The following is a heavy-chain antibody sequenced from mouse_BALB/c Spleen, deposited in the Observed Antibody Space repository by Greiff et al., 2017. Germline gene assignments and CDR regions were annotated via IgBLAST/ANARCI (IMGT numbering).Heavy chain of an antibody. CDR3: ARHGAARSWFAY. J-gene: IGHJ3*01. D-gene: IGHD3-1*01. Sequence: EVQRVESGGGLVKPGGSLKLSCAASGFAFSSYDMSWVRQTPEKRLEWVAYISSGGGSTYYPDTVKGRFTISRDNAKNTLYLQMSSLKSEDTAMYYCARHGAARSWFAYWGQGTLVTVSA. V-gene: IGHV5-12-1*01. CDR1: GFAFSSYD. CDR2: ISSGGGST.